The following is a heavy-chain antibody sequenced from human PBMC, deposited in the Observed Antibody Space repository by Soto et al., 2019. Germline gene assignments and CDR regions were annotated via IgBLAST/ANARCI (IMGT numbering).Heavy chain of an antibody. Sequence: SETLSLTCTVSGDSMSGFYWSWIRQTPGKGLEWIGYINYVGRTSYYSPSLQSRVTISLDSSKNQFSLILSSVTAADTAVFFCARFRRNYFDYWGQGTQVTV. D-gene: IGHD3-10*01. CDR1: GDSMSGFY. CDR3: ARFRRNYFDY. CDR2: INYVGRTS. V-gene: IGHV4-59*01. J-gene: IGHJ4*02.